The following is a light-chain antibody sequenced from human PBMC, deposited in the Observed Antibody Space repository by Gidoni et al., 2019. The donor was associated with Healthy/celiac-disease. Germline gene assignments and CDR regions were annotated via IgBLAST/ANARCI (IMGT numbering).Light chain of an antibody. CDR3: QQSYSTPYS. CDR1: QSISSY. V-gene: IGKV1-39*01. Sequence: DIQMTQSPSSLSASVGDRVTITCRASQSISSYLNWYQQKPGKAPKLLIYAAPSLQSGVPSRFSGSGSETYFTLTISSRQPEEFATYYCQQSYSTPYSFGQGTKLEIK. J-gene: IGKJ2*03. CDR2: AAP.